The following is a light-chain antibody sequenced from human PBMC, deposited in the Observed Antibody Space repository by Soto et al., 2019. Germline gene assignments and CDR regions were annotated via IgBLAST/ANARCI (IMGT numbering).Light chain of an antibody. CDR3: ASWDDSLSALYV. CDR2: RNN. CDR1: SSNIGSNY. J-gene: IGLJ1*01. Sequence: QSVLTQSPSASGTPGQTVTISCSGSSSNIGSNYVYWYQQLPGTAPKLLIYRNNQRPSGVPDRFSGSKSGTSAFLAISGLRSEDEADYYCASWDDSLSALYVFGTGTKLTVL. V-gene: IGLV1-47*01.